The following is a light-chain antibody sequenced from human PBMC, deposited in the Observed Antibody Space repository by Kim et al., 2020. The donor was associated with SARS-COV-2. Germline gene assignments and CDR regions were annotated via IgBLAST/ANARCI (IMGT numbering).Light chain of an antibody. V-gene: IGLV3-19*01. J-gene: IGLJ2*01. CDR1: SLRSYY. CDR2: GKN. CDR3: NSRDSNNNVL. Sequence: SYELTQDPAVSVALGQTVRITCQGDSLRSYYATWYQQKPGQAPMLVIYGKNNRPSGIPDRFSGSSSGNTASLTITGTQAGDEADYYCNSRDSNNNVLFGG.